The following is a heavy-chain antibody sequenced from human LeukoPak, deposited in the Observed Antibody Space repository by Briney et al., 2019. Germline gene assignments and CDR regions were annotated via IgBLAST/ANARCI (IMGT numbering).Heavy chain of an antibody. V-gene: IGHV3-21*01. CDR3: ARDAHSSGWYLAY. D-gene: IGHD6-19*01. Sequence: GGSLRLSCAASGFTFSSYSMNWVRQAPGKGLEWVSSISSSSSYIYYADSVKGRFTISRDNAKNSLYLRMSSLRAEDTAVYYCARDAHSSGWYLAYRGQGTLVTVSS. CDR1: GFTFSSYS. J-gene: IGHJ4*02. CDR2: ISSSSSYI.